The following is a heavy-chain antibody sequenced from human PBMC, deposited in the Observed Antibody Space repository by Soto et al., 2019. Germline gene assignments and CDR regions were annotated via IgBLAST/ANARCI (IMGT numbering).Heavy chain of an antibody. Sequence: QVQLQESGPGLVKPSGTLSLTCAVSGDSVFDGRWWSWVRLPPGKGLEWIGETHHNGGTNYNPSLKSRVTISVDKSNNHFSLNLTSVTAADTAVYYCAREGGYRLEYWGQGTLVTVPS. CDR3: AREGGYRLEY. CDR2: THHNGGT. D-gene: IGHD1-26*01. CDR1: GDSVFDGRW. V-gene: IGHV4-4*02. J-gene: IGHJ4*02.